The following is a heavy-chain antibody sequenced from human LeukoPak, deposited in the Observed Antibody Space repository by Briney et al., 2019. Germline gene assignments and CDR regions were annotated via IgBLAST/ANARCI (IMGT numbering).Heavy chain of an antibody. V-gene: IGHV3-48*01. CDR1: GFTFSSYS. CDR3: AGAGADDYGDYGWFDP. CDR2: ISSSSSTI. Sequence: PGGSLRLSCAASGFTFSSYSMNWVRQAPGKGLEWVSYISSSSSTIYYADSVKGRFTISRDNAKNSLYLQMNSLRAEDTAVYYCAGAGADDYGDYGWFDPWGQGTLVTASS. J-gene: IGHJ5*02. D-gene: IGHD4-17*01.